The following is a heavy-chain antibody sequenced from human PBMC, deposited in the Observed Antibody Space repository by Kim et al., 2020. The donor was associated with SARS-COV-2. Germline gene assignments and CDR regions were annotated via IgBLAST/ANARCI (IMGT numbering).Heavy chain of an antibody. CDR3: ARGVAY. J-gene: IGHJ4*02. D-gene: IGHD2-21*01. Sequence: YYSASASYDPALKSGVTISVDTSKNQFSLELSSVTAADTAVYYCARGVAYWGQGTLVTVSS. V-gene: IGHV4-39*07. CDR2: YYSASA.